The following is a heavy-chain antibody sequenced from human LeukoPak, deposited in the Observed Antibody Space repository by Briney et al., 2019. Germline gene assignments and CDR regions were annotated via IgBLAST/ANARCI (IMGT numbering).Heavy chain of an antibody. CDR1: GGSISSYY. J-gene: IGHJ6*03. Sequence: SETLSLTCTVSGGSISSYYWSWIRQPPGKGLEWIGYIYYSGSTNYNPSLKSRVTISVDTSKSQFSLKLSSVTAADTAVYYCARSYYGSGSYVYMDVWGKGTTVTISS. D-gene: IGHD3-10*01. CDR3: ARSYYGSGSYVYMDV. V-gene: IGHV4-59*01. CDR2: IYYSGST.